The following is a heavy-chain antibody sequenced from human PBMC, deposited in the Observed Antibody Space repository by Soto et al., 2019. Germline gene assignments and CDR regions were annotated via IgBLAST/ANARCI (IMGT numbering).Heavy chain of an antibody. CDR2: ISGSGGST. CDR1: GFTFSSYA. J-gene: IGHJ5*02. V-gene: IGHV3-23*01. Sequence: LRLSCAASGFTFSSYAMSWVRQAPGKGLEWVSAISGSGGSTYYADSVKGRFTISRDNSKNTLYLQMNSLRAEDTAVYYCAKYHYGVVPPYNWFDPWGQGTLVTVSS. D-gene: IGHD3-16*01. CDR3: AKYHYGVVPPYNWFDP.